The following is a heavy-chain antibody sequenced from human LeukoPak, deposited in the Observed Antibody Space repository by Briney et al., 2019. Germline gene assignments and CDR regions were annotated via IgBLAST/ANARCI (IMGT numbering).Heavy chain of an antibody. CDR3: ARGLYSSSWQNWFDP. Sequence: KPGGSLRLSCAASGFTLSSYSMNWVRRAPGKGLEWVSSLYSASYIYYADSVKGRFTIPRDSAKNSLYLQMNSLRAEDTAVYYCARGLYSSSWQNWFDPWGRGTLVTVSS. J-gene: IGHJ5*02. CDR1: GFTLSSYS. V-gene: IGHV3-21*01. D-gene: IGHD6-13*01. CDR2: LYSASYI.